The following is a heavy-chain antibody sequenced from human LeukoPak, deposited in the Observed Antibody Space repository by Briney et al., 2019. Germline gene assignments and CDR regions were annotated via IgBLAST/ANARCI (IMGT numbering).Heavy chain of an antibody. V-gene: IGHV4-59*08. D-gene: IGHD2-2*01. Sequence: PSETLSLTCTVSGGSISSYYWSWIRQPPGKGLEWIGYIYYGGSTNYNPSLKSRVTISVDTSKNQFSLKLSSVTAADTAVYYCARASRYCSSTSCYAAHFDYWGQGTLVTVSS. CDR2: IYYGGST. J-gene: IGHJ4*02. CDR3: ARASRYCSSTSCYAAHFDY. CDR1: GGSISSYY.